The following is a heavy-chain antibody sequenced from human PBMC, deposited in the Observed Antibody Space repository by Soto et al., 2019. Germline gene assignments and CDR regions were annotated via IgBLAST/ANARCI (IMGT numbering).Heavy chain of an antibody. CDR1: GYTFTSYY. Sequence: WASVKVSCKASGYTFTSYYMHWVRQAPGQGLEWMGIINPSGGSTSYAQKFQGRVTMTRDTSTSTVYMELSSLRSEDTAVYYCAKSHGDYYYYYYYGMDVWGQGTTVTVSS. J-gene: IGHJ6*02. V-gene: IGHV1-46*01. D-gene: IGHD4-17*01. CDR2: INPSGGST. CDR3: AKSHGDYYYYYYYGMDV.